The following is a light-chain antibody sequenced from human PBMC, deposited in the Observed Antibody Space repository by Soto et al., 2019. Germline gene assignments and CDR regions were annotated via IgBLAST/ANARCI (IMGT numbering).Light chain of an antibody. CDR2: ETS. CDR3: QQRRDWPLT. Sequence: EIVLTQSPAILSLSPGERATLSCRASQSVSTQLAWYQQKAGQAPRLLIYETSNRASGIPARFSGSGSGTDFTLTISSLEPEDFAIYYCQQRRDWPLTFGGGTEVEIK. CDR1: QSVSTQ. J-gene: IGKJ4*01. V-gene: IGKV3-11*01.